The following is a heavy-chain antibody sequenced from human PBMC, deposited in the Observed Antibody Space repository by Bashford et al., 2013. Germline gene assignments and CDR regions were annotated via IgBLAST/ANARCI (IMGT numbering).Heavy chain of an antibody. Sequence: SETLSLTCTVSGGSITSGSHYWSWIRQPAGKGLEWIGRIYVSGNTNYNPSLRGRVAMSVDTSKNQFSLKLTSVTAADTAVYFCVRATVELVKDAAAFFDYFDNWGQGIPVTVSS. CDR3: VRATVELVKDAAAFFDYFDN. CDR1: GGSITSGSHY. CDR2: IYVSGNT. V-gene: IGHV4-61*02. D-gene: IGHD1-7*01. J-gene: IGHJ4*02.